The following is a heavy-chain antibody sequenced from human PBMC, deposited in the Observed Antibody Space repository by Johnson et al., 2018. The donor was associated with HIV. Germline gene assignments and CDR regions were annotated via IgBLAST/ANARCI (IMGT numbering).Heavy chain of an antibody. CDR3: ARVIDQYFDSILDDAFDI. J-gene: IGHJ3*02. CDR2: ISGSGGST. V-gene: IGHV3-23*04. CDR1: GLTFSSYA. D-gene: IGHD3-22*01. Sequence: VHLVESGGGLVQPGGSLRLSCAASGLTFSSYAMSWVRQAPGKGLEWVSAISGSGGSTYYADSVKGRFTISRDNSKNTLYLQMNSLRAEDTAVYYCARVIDQYFDSILDDAFDIWGQGTLVTVSS.